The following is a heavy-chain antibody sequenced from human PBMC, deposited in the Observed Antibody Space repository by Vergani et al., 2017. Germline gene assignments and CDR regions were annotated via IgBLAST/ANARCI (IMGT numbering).Heavy chain of an antibody. Sequence: QVQLVESGGGVVQPGGSLRLSCAASGFTFSSYGMHWVRQAPGKGLEWVAFIRYYGSNKYYADSVKGRLTISRDDSKNTLYLQMNSLRAEDTAVYYCAKGRGGSSWLPYYYYGMDVWGQGTTVTVSS. CDR1: GFTFSSYG. J-gene: IGHJ6*02. V-gene: IGHV3-30*02. CDR2: IRYYGSNK. D-gene: IGHD6-13*01. CDR3: AKGRGGSSWLPYYYYGMDV.